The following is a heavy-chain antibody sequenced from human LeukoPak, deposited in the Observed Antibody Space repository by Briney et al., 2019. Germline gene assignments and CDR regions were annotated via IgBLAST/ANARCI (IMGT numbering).Heavy chain of an antibody. D-gene: IGHD3-16*01. J-gene: IGHJ3*02. CDR2: ISGGGGTT. CDR1: GFTFSTYA. V-gene: IGHV3-23*01. Sequence: GGSLRLSCAASGFTFSTYAMSWLRQAPGKGLEWVSVISGGGGTTFYTDSVKGRFTISRDNSKNTLYLQMNSLRAEDMAVYYCAKDVSFGGGSPGDAFDIWGRGTMVTVSS. CDR3: AKDVSFGGGSPGDAFDI.